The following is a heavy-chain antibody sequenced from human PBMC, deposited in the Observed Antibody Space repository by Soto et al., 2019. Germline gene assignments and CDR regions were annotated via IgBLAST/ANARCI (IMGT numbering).Heavy chain of an antibody. CDR2: TYYRSKWYN. Sequence: PSQTLSLTCAISGDSVSSNSAAWKWSRQSPSRGLEWLGRTYYRSKWYNDYAVSVKSRITINPDTSKNQFSLQLNSVTPEDTAVYYCARDXSSWFTERGYYYYGMDVWGQGTTVTVSS. V-gene: IGHV6-1*01. CDR1: GDSVSSNSAA. J-gene: IGHJ6*02. CDR3: ARDXSSWFTERGYYYYGMDV. D-gene: IGHD6-13*01.